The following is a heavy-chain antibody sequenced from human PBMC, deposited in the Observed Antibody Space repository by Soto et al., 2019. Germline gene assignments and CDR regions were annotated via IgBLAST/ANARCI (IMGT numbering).Heavy chain of an antibody. CDR2: ISYDGSNK. CDR3: AKELAYYGSGAPLYFDY. J-gene: IGHJ4*02. CDR1: GFTFSSYG. D-gene: IGHD3-10*01. V-gene: IGHV3-30*18. Sequence: PVGSLRLSCAASGFTFSSYGMHWVRQAPGKGLEWVAVISYDGSNKYYADSVKGRFTISRDNSKNTLYLQMNSLRAEDTAVYYCAKELAYYGSGAPLYFDYWGQGTLVTVSS.